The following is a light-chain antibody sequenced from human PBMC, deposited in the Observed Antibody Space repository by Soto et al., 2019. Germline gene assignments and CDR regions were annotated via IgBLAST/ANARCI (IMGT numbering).Light chain of an antibody. Sequence: DVQMTQSPSSLSASVGDSLTLTCRASQTVTSYLNWYQQKPGKAPKLLIYAASTLQSGVPSRFSGSGSGTEFTLTIGSLQPEDFATYYCQQSYSNLWTFGQGTKVDIK. CDR2: AAS. J-gene: IGKJ1*01. V-gene: IGKV1-39*01. CDR1: QTVTSY. CDR3: QQSYSNLWT.